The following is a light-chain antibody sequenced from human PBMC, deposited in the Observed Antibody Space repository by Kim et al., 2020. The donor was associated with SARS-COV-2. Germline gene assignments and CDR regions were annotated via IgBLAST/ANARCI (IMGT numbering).Light chain of an antibody. Sequence: DIQMTQSPPTLSASVGDRVTLTCRASQSIGNRLAWYQQQPGKAPKVLIYKASSLESGVPSRFSGSGSGTEFTLTISSLQPDDFATYYCQQYNVYWTFGQGTKVDIK. CDR3: QQYNVYWT. CDR2: KAS. V-gene: IGKV1-5*03. CDR1: QSIGNR. J-gene: IGKJ1*01.